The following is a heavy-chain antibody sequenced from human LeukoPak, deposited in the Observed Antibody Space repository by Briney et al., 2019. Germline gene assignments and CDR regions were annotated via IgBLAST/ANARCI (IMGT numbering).Heavy chain of an antibody. D-gene: IGHD6-13*01. J-gene: IGHJ4*02. CDR3: ARGRVEAAAGFDY. CDR2: MNPNSGNT. Sequence: ASVTVSCKASGYTFTSYDINWVRQATGQGLEWMGWMNPNSGNTGYAQKFQGRVTMTRNTSISTAYMELSSLRSEDTAVYSCARGRVEAAAGFDYWGQGTLVTVSS. CDR1: GYTFTSYD. V-gene: IGHV1-8*01.